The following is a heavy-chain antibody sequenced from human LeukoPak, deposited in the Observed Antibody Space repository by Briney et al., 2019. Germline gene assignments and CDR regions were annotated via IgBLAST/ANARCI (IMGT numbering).Heavy chain of an antibody. Sequence: GASVKVSCKASGYTFTSYGISWVRQAPGQGLEWMGWISAYNGNTNYAQKLQGRVTMTTDTSTSTAYMELRSLRSDDTAVHYCARGSVGTYYYDSSGEAVTYNWFDPWGQGTLVTVSS. CDR3: ARGSVGTYYYDSSGEAVTYNWFDP. D-gene: IGHD3-22*01. J-gene: IGHJ5*02. CDR2: ISAYNGNT. CDR1: GYTFTSYG. V-gene: IGHV1-18*01.